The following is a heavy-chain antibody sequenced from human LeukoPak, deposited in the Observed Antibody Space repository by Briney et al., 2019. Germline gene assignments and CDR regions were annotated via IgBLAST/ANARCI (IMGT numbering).Heavy chain of an antibody. D-gene: IGHD5-24*01. V-gene: IGHV4-39*07. CDR3: ARAGRWPPEVDY. CDR1: GGSISSSSYY. Sequence: PSETLSLTCTVSGGSISSSSYYWGWIRQPPGKGLEWIGSIYYSGSTYYNPSLKSRVTISVDTSKNQFSLKLSSVTAADTAVYYCARAGRWPPEVDYWGQGTLVTVSS. CDR2: IYYSGST. J-gene: IGHJ4*02.